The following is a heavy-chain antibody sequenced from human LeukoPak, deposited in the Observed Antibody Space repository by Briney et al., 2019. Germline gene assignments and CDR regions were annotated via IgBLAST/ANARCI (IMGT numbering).Heavy chain of an antibody. J-gene: IGHJ4*02. Sequence: SETLSLTCAVYGGSFSGYYWSWIRQPPGKGLEWIGEINHSGSTNYNPSLKSRVTISVDTSKNQFSLRLSSVTAADTAVYYCARDRMVRGIIITRGPFDYWGQGTLVTVSS. CDR3: ARDRMVRGIIITRGPFDY. CDR2: INHSGST. CDR1: GGSFSGYY. V-gene: IGHV4-34*01. D-gene: IGHD3-10*01.